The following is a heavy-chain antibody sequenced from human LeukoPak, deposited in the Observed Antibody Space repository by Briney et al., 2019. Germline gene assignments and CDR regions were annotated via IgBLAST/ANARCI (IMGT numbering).Heavy chain of an antibody. CDR1: GYTFTGYY. CDR3: ARNRRYCSGGSCYGPFDY. J-gene: IGHJ4*02. V-gene: IGHV1-2*02. D-gene: IGHD2-15*01. Sequence: ASAKVSCKASGYTFTGYYMHWVRQAPGQGLEWMGWINPNSGGTNYAQKFQGRVTMTRDTSISTAYMELSRLRSDDTAVYYCARNRRYCSGGSCYGPFDYWGQGTLVTVSS. CDR2: INPNSGGT.